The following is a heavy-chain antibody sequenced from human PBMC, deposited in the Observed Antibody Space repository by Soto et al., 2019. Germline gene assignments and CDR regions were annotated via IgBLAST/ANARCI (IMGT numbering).Heavy chain of an antibody. CDR2: IYPGDSDT. J-gene: IGHJ6*02. V-gene: IGHV5-51*01. CDR1: GYSFTSYW. D-gene: IGHD1-26*01. CDR3: ARDSKPGGAFDYMAVNYYYYGMDV. Sequence: PGESLKISCKGSGYSFTSYWIGWVRQMPGKGLEWMGIIYPGDSDTRYRPSFQGQVTISADKSISTAYLQWSSLKASDTAMYYCARDSKPGGAFDYMAVNYYYYGMDVWGQGTTVTVSS.